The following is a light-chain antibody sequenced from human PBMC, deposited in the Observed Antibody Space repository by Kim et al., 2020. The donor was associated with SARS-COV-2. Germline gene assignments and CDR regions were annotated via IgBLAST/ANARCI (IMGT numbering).Light chain of an antibody. CDR1: QSVSNY. CDR2: DVS. Sequence: ASVGDRVTITCQASQSVSNYLNWYQQKPGKAPTLLMYDVSNLHSGVPSRFSGSGSGTDFSLTITGLQPEDTGTYYCQQYGTLPRTFGQGTKVDIK. V-gene: IGKV1-33*01. CDR3: QQYGTLPRT. J-gene: IGKJ1*01.